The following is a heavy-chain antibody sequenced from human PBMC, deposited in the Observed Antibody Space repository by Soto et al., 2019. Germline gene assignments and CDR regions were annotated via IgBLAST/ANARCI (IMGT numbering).Heavy chain of an antibody. Sequence: ESVGGVVQPGRSLRLSCAASGFTFSSYSMHWVRQAPGKGLEWVAAMSFDGNSKYFADSVKGRFTNSRDNSKNTLSLQMNSLGADDSAVYYCARGRSVIDHDDFEYWGQGTLVTVSS. CDR1: GFTFSSYS. V-gene: IGHV3-30-3*01. J-gene: IGHJ4*02. CDR3: ARGRSVIDHDDFEY. CDR2: MSFDGNSK. D-gene: IGHD2-21*01.